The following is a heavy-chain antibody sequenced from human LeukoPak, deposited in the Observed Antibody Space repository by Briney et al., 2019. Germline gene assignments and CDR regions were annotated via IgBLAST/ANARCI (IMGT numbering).Heavy chain of an antibody. CDR1: GYTFTGYY. J-gene: IGHJ4*02. CDR2: INPNSGGT. V-gene: IGHV1-2*02. D-gene: IGHD1-26*01. Sequence: GASGKVSCKASGYTFTGYYMHWVRQAPGQGLEWMGWINPNSGGTNYAQKFQGGVTMTRDTSISTAYMELSRLRSDDTAVYYCARRTRYSGSYLFDYWGQGTLVTVSS. CDR3: ARRTRYSGSYLFDY.